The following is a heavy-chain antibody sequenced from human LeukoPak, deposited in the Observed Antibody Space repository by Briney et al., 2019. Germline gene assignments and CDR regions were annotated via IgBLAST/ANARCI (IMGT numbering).Heavy chain of an antibody. J-gene: IGHJ3*02. D-gene: IGHD7-27*01. CDR1: GYTFSNFG. CDR2: ISGNNDNP. V-gene: IGHV1-18*01. CDR3: ARELGRNAFDI. Sequence: ASVKVSCKTSGYTFSNFGINWVRQAPGQGLEWMAWISGNNDNPNYGQKFQGRFTVTTDSSTSTAYMELRNLRSDDTAVYYCARELGRNAFDIWGQGTMVTVSP.